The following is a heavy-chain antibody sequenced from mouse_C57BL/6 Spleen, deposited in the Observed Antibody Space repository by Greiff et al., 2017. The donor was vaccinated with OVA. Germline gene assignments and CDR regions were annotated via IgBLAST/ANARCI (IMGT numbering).Heavy chain of an antibody. Sequence: QVQLQQPGTELVKPGASVKLSCKASGYTFTSYWMHWVKQRPGQGLEWIGNINPSNGGTNYNEKFKSKATLTVDKSSSTAYMQLGSLTSEDSAVYYCARFDYDLFYAMDYWGQGTSVTVSS. CDR2: INPSNGGT. CDR1: GYTFTSYW. J-gene: IGHJ4*01. CDR3: ARFDYDLFYAMDY. V-gene: IGHV1-53*01. D-gene: IGHD2-4*01.